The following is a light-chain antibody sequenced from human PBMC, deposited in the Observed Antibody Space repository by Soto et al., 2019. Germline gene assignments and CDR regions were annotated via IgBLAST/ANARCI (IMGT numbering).Light chain of an antibody. Sequence: QSALTHPASGSGSTGQSITLSCTKTRSDVGGYNYVSWYQQHPGKATKLMIYDVSNGPSGVSNRFSGCKSGNTAFLTICGHQAEDEADYYCFSYTSRSTLFGGGTKLTVL. CDR1: RSDVGGYNY. CDR2: DVS. CDR3: FSYTSRSTL. V-gene: IGLV2-14*01. J-gene: IGLJ2*01.